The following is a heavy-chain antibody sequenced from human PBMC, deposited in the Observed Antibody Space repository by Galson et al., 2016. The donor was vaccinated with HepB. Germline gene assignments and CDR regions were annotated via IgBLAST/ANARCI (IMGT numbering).Heavy chain of an antibody. V-gene: IGHV3-74*01. J-gene: IGHJ4*02. CDR3: ARDLSGPDY. Sequence: SLRLSCAASGFTFSSYAMAWVRQVPGKGLVWVSRIEGDGNSPIYADSVKGRFTISRDNAENTLYLQMNSRRAEDTAVYYCARDLSGPDYWGQGTLVTVSS. CDR1: GFTFSSYA. CDR2: IEGDGNSP.